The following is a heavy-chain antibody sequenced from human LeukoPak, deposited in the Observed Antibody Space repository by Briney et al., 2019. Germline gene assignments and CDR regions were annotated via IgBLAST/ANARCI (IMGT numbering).Heavy chain of an antibody. D-gene: IGHD6-19*01. V-gene: IGHV3-7*01. CDR2: IKQDGSEK. CDR1: GFTLSNYW. Sequence: GGSLRLSCAASGFTLSNYWMSWVRQAPGKGLEWVANIKQDGSEKYYVDSVKGRFALSRDNAKNSLNLQMNSLRAEDTAVYYCARYGNGAWLAHYSFDIWGQGTMVTVSS. CDR3: ARYGNGAWLAHYSFDI. J-gene: IGHJ3*02.